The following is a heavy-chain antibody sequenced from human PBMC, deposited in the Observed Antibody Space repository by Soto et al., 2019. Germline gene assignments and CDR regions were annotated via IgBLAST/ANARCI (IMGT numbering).Heavy chain of an antibody. J-gene: IGHJ5*02. CDR3: ARSLWFDP. Sequence: GGSLRLSCAAAVFTFSSYSMNWVRQAPGKGLEWVSYISSSSTIYYADSVKGRFTISRDNAKNSLYLQMNSLRDEDTAVYYCARSLWFDPWGQGTLVTVSS. V-gene: IGHV3-48*02. CDR1: VFTFSSYS. CDR2: ISSSSTI.